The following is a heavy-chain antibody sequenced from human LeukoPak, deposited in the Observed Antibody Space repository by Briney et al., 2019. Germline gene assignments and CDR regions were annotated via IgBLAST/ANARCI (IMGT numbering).Heavy chain of an antibody. CDR3: ASFYDSSGYYPALEY. J-gene: IGHJ4*02. CDR1: GGTFSNYA. D-gene: IGHD3-22*01. Sequence: SVKVSCKASGGTFSNYAISWVRQAPGQGLEWMGGIIPIFGTANYAQKFQGRVTITTDESTSTAYMELSSLRSEDTAVYYCASFYDSSGYYPALEYWGQGTLVTVSS. CDR2: IIPIFGTA. V-gene: IGHV1-69*05.